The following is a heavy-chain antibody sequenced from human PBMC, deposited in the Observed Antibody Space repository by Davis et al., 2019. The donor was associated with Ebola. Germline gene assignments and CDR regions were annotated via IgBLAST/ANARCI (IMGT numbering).Heavy chain of an antibody. J-gene: IGHJ3*02. CDR2: IYYSGST. Sequence: PSETLSLTCTVSGGSISSYYWSWIRQPPGKGLEWIGYIYYSGSTNYNPSLKSRVTISVDTSKNQFSLKLSSVTAADTAVYYCARSPSIAVAGYDAFGIWGQGTMVTVSS. D-gene: IGHD6-19*01. CDR1: GGSISSYY. V-gene: IGHV4-59*01. CDR3: ARSPSIAVAGYDAFGI.